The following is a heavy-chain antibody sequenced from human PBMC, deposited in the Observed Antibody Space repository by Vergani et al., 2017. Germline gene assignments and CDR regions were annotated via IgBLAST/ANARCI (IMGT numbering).Heavy chain of an antibody. CDR3: ARTDFWSGYYTRPFDY. Sequence: QMQLQESGPGLVKPSETLSLSCTVSGDSISTSSYAWGWIRQPPGKTLEWIGTVFYGGRTSYNPSLKSRVTISVDTSKNQFSLKLSSVTAADTAVYYCARTDFWSGYYTRPFDYWGQGTLVTVSS. CDR1: GDSISTSSYA. V-gene: IGHV4-39*01. J-gene: IGHJ4*02. D-gene: IGHD3-3*01. CDR2: VFYGGRT.